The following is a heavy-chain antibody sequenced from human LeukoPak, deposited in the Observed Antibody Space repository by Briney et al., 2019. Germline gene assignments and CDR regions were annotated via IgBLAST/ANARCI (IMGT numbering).Heavy chain of an antibody. CDR3: ARDKGIASFGDAFDI. CDR1: GFTFSSYS. J-gene: IGHJ3*02. Sequence: GGSLRLSCAASGFTFSSYSMNWVRQAPGKGLEWVSSISSSSSYIYYADSVKGRFTISRDNAKNSLYLQMNSLRAEDTAVYYCARDKGIASFGDAFDIWGQGTMVTVSS. V-gene: IGHV3-21*01. D-gene: IGHD3-3*02. CDR2: ISSSSSYI.